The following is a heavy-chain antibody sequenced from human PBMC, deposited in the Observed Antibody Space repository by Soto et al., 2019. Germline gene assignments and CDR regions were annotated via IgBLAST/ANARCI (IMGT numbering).Heavy chain of an antibody. CDR3: ARRSSSWQRYYYYYYGMDV. V-gene: IGHV1-69*13. CDR2: IIPIFGTA. D-gene: IGHD6-13*01. J-gene: IGHJ6*02. CDR1: GGTFSSYA. Sequence: SVKVSCKASGGTFSSYAISWVRQAPGQGLEWMGGIIPIFGTANYAQKFQGRVTITADESASTTYMELSSLRSEDTAVYYCARRSSSWQRYYYYYYGMDVWGQGTTVTVS.